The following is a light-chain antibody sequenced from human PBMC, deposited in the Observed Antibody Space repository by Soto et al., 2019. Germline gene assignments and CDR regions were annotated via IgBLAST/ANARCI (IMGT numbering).Light chain of an antibody. CDR3: CSYAGSRVV. CDR2: EGS. Sequence: QSVLTQPASVSGSPGQSITISCTGTSSDIGYFNLVSWYQQHPGKAPKLMIYEGSKRSSGVSNRFSGSKSGNTASLTISGLQAGDEADYYCCSYAGSRVVFGGGTKVTVL. J-gene: IGLJ2*01. V-gene: IGLV2-23*01. CDR1: SSDIGYFNL.